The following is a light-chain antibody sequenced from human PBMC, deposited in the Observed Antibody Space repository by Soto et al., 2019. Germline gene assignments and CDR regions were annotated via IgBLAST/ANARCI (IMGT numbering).Light chain of an antibody. CDR1: QGISSY. CDR2: AAS. J-gene: IGKJ5*01. Sequence: DIELTQSPSFLSAAVGDRVTITCRASQGISSYLAWYQQKPWKAPKLLIYAASTLQSGVPSRFSCSGSGTEFTLTISSLQPEDFATYYCQHLDSYSTFGQGTRLEMK. V-gene: IGKV1-9*01. CDR3: QHLDSYST.